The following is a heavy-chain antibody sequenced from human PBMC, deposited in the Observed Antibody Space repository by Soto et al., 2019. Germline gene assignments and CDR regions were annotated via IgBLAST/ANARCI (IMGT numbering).Heavy chain of an antibody. V-gene: IGHV4-39*01. J-gene: IGHJ4*02. CDR2: IYYSGST. CDR1: GGSISSSSYY. CDR3: ARLIGLSGAGYFDY. D-gene: IGHD7-27*01. Sequence: QLQLQESGPGLVKPSETLSLTCTVSGGSISSSSYYWGWIRQPPGKGLEWIGSIYYSGSTYYNPSLKSRVTISVDTSKNQFSLKLSSVTAADTAVYYCARLIGLSGAGYFDYWGQGTLVTVSS.